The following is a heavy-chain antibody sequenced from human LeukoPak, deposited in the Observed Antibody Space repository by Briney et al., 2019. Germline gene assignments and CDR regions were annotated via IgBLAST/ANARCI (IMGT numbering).Heavy chain of an antibody. CDR3: AKDQYCTSTSCYVGY. CDR2: ISSTDGTT. D-gene: IGHD2-2*01. CDR1: EFTFNSYA. V-gene: IGHV3-23*01. J-gene: IGHJ4*02. Sequence: GGSLRLSCAASEFTFNSYAMSWVRQAPGQGLEWVSTISSTDGTTYYADSVKGRFTISRDNAKNSLYLQMNSLRAEDTAVYYCAKDQYCTSTSCYVGYWGQGTLVTVSS.